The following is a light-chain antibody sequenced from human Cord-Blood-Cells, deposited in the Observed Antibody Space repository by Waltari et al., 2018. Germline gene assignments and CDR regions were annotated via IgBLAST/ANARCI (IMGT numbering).Light chain of an antibody. V-gene: IGLV3-19*01. J-gene: IGLJ3*02. Sequence: SSELTQDPAVSVALGQTVRITCQGDSLRSYYASWYQQKPGQAPVLVIYGKNNRPSGIPDRLSSASSGNTASLTITGAQVEDAADYYCSSRDSSGNHWVVGGGTKLTVL. CDR2: GKN. CDR1: SLRSYY. CDR3: SSRDSSGNHWV.